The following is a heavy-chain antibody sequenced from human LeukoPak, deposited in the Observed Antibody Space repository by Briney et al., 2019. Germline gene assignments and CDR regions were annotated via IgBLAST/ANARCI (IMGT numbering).Heavy chain of an antibody. V-gene: IGHV3-30*03. Sequence: GSLRLSCAASGFTFSSYGMHWVRQAPGKGLEWVAVISYDGSNKYSADSVKGRFTISRDNSKNTLYLQMNSLKAEDTAVYYCATDPAAGTDYWGQGTLVTVSS. D-gene: IGHD6-13*01. CDR1: GFTFSSYG. CDR2: ISYDGSNK. J-gene: IGHJ4*02. CDR3: ATDPAAGTDY.